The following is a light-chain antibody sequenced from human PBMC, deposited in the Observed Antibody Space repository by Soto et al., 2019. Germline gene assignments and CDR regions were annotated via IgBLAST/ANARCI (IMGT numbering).Light chain of an antibody. V-gene: IGKV3-15*01. CDR3: QQYNNWPPWT. Sequence: EIVMTQSPATLSVSPGERATLSCRASQSITSNVAWYQQKPGQAPRLLIYGASTRATGIPARFSGSGSGTEFTLTISSLQSEDFAVYYCQQYNNWPPWTFGQGTKVEVE. CDR2: GAS. J-gene: IGKJ1*01. CDR1: QSITSN.